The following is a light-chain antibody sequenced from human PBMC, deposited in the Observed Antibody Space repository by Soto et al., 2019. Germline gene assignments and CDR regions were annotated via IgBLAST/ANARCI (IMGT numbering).Light chain of an antibody. CDR2: GAS. Sequence: DIQLTQSPSFLSASVGDRVTITCRASQGIGDFLAWYQQSPGKAPKVLIYGASTLQRGVPPRFSGRGSGTQLTLTISSLQPEDFATYYCQYLNTYPLTFGGGTKVEI. V-gene: IGKV1-9*01. J-gene: IGKJ4*01. CDR1: QGIGDF. CDR3: QYLNTYPLT.